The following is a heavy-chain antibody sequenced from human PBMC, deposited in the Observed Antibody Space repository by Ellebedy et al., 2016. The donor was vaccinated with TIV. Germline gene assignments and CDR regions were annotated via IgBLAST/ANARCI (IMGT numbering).Heavy chain of an antibody. J-gene: IGHJ4*02. V-gene: IGHV3-21*01. CDR1: GLTFSSHA. D-gene: IGHD1-26*01. CDR2: ISSTGYYI. Sequence: GESLKISCAASGLTFSSHAMSWVRQAPGKGLEWVSSISSTGYYIYYADSVKGRFTISRDDAMSSLFLQMNSLSAEDTAVYYCARSGELDSWGQGTLVTVSS. CDR3: ARSGELDS.